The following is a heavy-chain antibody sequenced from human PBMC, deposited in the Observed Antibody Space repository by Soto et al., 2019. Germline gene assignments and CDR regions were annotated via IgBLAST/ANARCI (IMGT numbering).Heavy chain of an antibody. D-gene: IGHD3-9*01. CDR1: GGTFSSYA. J-gene: IGHJ6*02. V-gene: IGHV1-69*13. CDR3: ARGGDDYDILTGYPTVPYYYGMDV. CDR2: IIPIFGTA. Sequence: SVKVSCKASGGTFSSYAISWVRQAPGQGLEWMGGIIPIFGTANYAQKFQGRVTITADESTSTAYMELSSLRSEDTAVYYCARGGDDYDILTGYPTVPYYYGMDVWGQGTTVTVSS.